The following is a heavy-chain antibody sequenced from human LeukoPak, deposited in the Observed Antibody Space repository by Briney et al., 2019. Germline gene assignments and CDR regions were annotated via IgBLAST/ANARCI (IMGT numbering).Heavy chain of an antibody. Sequence: ASVKVSCKASGYTFTSYYMHWVRQAPGQGLEWMGMINPSGGSTTSAQKFQGRVTMTRDTSTSTAYMELSSLRSEDTAVYYCARGRSYRYYDFWSGYYPYGMDVWGQGTTVTVSS. CDR2: INPSGGST. V-gene: IGHV1-46*01. J-gene: IGHJ6*02. D-gene: IGHD3-3*01. CDR1: GYTFTSYY. CDR3: ARGRSYRYYDFWSGYYPYGMDV.